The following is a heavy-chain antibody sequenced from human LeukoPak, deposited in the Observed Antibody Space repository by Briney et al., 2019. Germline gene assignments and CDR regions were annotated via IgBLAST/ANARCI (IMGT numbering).Heavy chain of an antibody. CDR3: ARGLYYYDSSGPH. CDR2: ISSSSSYI. J-gene: IGHJ4*02. CDR1: GFTFSSYS. V-gene: IGHV3-21*01. Sequence: SGGSLRLSCAASGFTFSSYSMNWVRQAPVKGLEWVSSISSSSSYIYYADSVKGRFTISRDDAKNSLYLQMNSLRAEDTAVYYCARGLYYYDSSGPHWGQGTLVTVSS. D-gene: IGHD3-22*01.